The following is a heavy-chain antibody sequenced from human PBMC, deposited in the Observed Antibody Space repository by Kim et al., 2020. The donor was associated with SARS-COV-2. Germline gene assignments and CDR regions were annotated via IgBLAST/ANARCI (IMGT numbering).Heavy chain of an antibody. V-gene: IGHV1-18*01. CDR3: ARDEDFNSSGYSPFDY. Sequence: KLQGRVTMTTDTSTSTAYMELRSLRSDDTAVYYCARDEDFNSSGYSPFDYWGQGTLVTVSS. J-gene: IGHJ4*02. D-gene: IGHD3-22*01.